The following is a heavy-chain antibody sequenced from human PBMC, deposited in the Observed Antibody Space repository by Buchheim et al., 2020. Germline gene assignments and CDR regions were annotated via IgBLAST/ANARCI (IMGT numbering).Heavy chain of an antibody. CDR2: IYPGDSDT. CDR3: ARRPAAAGVISAFDF. CDR1: GYRFTNYW. V-gene: IGHV5-51*01. D-gene: IGHD6-13*01. Sequence: EVQLVQSGAEVKKPGESLKISCKGSGYRFTNYWIGWVRQMPGKGLEYLGIIYPGDSDTRYSPSFQGQVTISADKPIGTAHPQWASLKASDTATYYCARRPAAAGVISAFDFWGQGIL. J-gene: IGHJ4*02.